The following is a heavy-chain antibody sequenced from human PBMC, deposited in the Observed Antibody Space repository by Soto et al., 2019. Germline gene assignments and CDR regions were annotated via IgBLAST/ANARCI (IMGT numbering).Heavy chain of an antibody. D-gene: IGHD2-15*01. CDR2: ISAYNGNT. CDR3: ARDDGYCSGGSCYNAFDI. J-gene: IGHJ3*02. V-gene: IGHV1-18*01. Sequence: ASVKVSCKASGYTFTSYGISWVRQAPGQGLEWMGWISAYNGNTNYAQKLQGRVTMTTDTSTSTAYMELRSLRSDDTAVYYCARDDGYCSGGSCYNAFDIWGQGTMVTVSS. CDR1: GYTFTSYG.